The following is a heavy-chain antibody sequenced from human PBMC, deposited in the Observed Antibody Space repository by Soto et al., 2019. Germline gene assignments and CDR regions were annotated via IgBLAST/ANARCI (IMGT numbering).Heavy chain of an antibody. J-gene: IGHJ2*01. Sequence: SETLSLTCTVSGGSISSDVYYWSWIRQPPGKGLEWIGYIYNSGRTYYNPSLRSRVIISLDTSKNQFSLKLSSVTAADTAVYYCAAFLGAYWYFDLWGRGTPVTVSS. D-gene: IGHD1-26*01. V-gene: IGHV4-30-4*01. CDR3: AAFLGAYWYFDL. CDR2: IYNSGRT. CDR1: GGSISSDVYY.